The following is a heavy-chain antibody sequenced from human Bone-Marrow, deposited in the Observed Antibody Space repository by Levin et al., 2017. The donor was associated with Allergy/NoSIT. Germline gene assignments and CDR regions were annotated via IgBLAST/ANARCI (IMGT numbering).Heavy chain of an antibody. J-gene: IGHJ4*02. Sequence: GGSLRLSCTASGFTFGDYAMSWFRQAPGKGLEWVGFIRSKAYGGTTEYAASVKGRFTISRDDSKSIAYLQMNSLKTEDTAVYYCTSGSIAVAGALDYWGQGTLVTVSS. D-gene: IGHD6-19*01. V-gene: IGHV3-49*03. CDR2: IRSKAYGGTT. CDR3: TSGSIAVAGALDY. CDR1: GFTFGDYA.